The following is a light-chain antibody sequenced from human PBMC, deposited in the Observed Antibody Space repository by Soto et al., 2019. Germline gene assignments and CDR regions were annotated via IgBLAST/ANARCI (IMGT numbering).Light chain of an antibody. J-gene: IGKJ4*01. V-gene: IGKV3-15*01. CDR1: QSVSSK. CDR2: SAS. Sequence: DIVMTQSPATLSLSPGQRATLSCRASQSVSSKLAWYQQRPGQAPRLLIYSASTRATGIPDRFSGSGSGTEFTLTISSLQSEDFAVYYCQQYNNWPLTFGGGTKVDIK. CDR3: QQYNNWPLT.